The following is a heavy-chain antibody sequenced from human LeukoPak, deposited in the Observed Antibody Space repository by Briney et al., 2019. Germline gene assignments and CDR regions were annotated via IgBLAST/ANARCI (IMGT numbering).Heavy chain of an antibody. D-gene: IGHD6-13*01. V-gene: IGHV3-66*01. Sequence: GGSLRLSCAASGFTVSSNYMSWVRQAPGKGLEWVSVIYSGGSTYYADSVKGRFTISRDNSKNTLYLQMNSLRAEDTAVYYCASGVSSSWYPFDYWGQGTLVTVSS. CDR1: GFTVSSNY. CDR3: ASGVSSSWYPFDY. J-gene: IGHJ4*02. CDR2: IYSGGST.